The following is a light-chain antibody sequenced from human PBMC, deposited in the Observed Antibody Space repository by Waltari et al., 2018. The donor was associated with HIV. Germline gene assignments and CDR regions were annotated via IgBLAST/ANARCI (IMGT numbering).Light chain of an antibody. Sequence: QSVLTQPPSVSAAPGQKVTIPCSGSSSNLGKNFVSWYKQLPGTAPKLLIYDNNKRPSGIPDRFSGSKSGTSATLGITGLQTGDEADYYCGTWDSSLSGVVFGGGTKLTVL. J-gene: IGLJ3*02. V-gene: IGLV1-51*01. CDR1: SSNLGKNF. CDR3: GTWDSSLSGVV. CDR2: DNN.